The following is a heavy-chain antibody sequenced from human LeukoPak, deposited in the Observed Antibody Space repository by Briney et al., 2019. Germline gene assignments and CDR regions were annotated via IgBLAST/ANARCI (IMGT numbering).Heavy chain of an antibody. V-gene: IGHV3-23*01. D-gene: IGHD3-10*01. CDR1: GLTGSSYA. J-gene: IGHJ4*02. Sequence: GGSLRLSCGASGLTGSSYAMSWVRQAPGKGLEWVSTIIGSAVNTYYADSVKGRFTISRDDSKNTVYLQMNSLRAEDTAVYSCAKYTSGTSYRGLDQWGQGTLVTVSS. CDR3: AKYTSGTSYRGLDQ. CDR2: IIGSAVNT.